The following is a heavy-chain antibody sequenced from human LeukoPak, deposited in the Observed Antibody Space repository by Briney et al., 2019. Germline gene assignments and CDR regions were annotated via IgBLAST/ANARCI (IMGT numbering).Heavy chain of an antibody. CDR1: GYSFTIYW. CDR2: TYPADSDT. J-gene: IGHJ6*02. D-gene: IGHD3-10*01. CDR3: VRSTMVRGVISMDV. Sequence: GESLKISCKGSGYSFTIYWIGWVRQMPGKGLEWMGITYPADSDTRYSPSFQGQVTISADKSISTTYLQWSSLKASDTAMYYCVRSTMVRGVISMDVWGQGTTVTVSS. V-gene: IGHV5-51*01.